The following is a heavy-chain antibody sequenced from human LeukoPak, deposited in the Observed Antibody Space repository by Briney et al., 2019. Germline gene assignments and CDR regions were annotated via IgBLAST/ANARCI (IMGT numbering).Heavy chain of an antibody. D-gene: IGHD3-10*01. CDR3: ARALWVGGFFDY. V-gene: IGHV3-30*04. Sequence: GGSLRLSCAASGLTFRSSAMHWVRQAPGKGLQWVALLSYDGSTEYHADSVKGRFTISRDTSKNTLYLQMNSLRAEDTAVYYCARALWVGGFFDYWGQGTLVTVSS. J-gene: IGHJ4*02. CDR2: LSYDGSTE. CDR1: GLTFRSSA.